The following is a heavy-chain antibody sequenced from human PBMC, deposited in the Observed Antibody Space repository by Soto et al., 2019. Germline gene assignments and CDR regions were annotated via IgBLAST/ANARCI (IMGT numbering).Heavy chain of an antibody. V-gene: IGHV3-30*03. CDR3: AIYSSGWYPLDY. Sequence: QVQLGESGGGVVQPGRSLRLSCAASGFTFSSYGMHWVRQAPDKGLEWVAVISYDGSNKYYADSVKGRFTVSRDNSKNTLYLQMNSLRAEDTAVYYCAIYSSGWYPLDYWGQGTLVTVS. CDR2: ISYDGSNK. D-gene: IGHD6-19*01. J-gene: IGHJ4*02. CDR1: GFTFSSYG.